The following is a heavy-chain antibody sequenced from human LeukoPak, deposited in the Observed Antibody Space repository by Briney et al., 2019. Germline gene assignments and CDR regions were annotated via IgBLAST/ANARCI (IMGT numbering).Heavy chain of an antibody. CDR1: GFTFSRYP. Sequence: GGSLRLSCAASGFTFSRYPMHWVRQASGKGLEYVSAISPDGGSTFYANSMKGRLTISRDNSKNTLYLQVGSLRGEDMAVYYCARAEQFVPGYFYYMDVWGKGTTVTVSS. J-gene: IGHJ6*03. V-gene: IGHV3-64*01. CDR3: ARAEQFVPGYFYYMDV. D-gene: IGHD6-6*01. CDR2: ISPDGGST.